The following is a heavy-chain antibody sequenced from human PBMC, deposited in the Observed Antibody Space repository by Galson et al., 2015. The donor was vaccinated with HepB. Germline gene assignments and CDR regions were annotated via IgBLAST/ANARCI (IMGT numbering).Heavy chain of an antibody. J-gene: IGHJ6*02. CDR2: ISSSSSYI. CDR3: ARDSMVRGVITNHYYYYGMDV. CDR1: GFTFSSYS. V-gene: IGHV3-21*04. Sequence: SLRLSCAASGFTFSSYSMNWVRQAPGKGLEWVSSISSSSSYIYYADSVKGRFTISRDNAKNSLYLQMNSLRAEDTAVYYCARDSMVRGVITNHYYYYGMDVWGQGTTVTVSS. D-gene: IGHD3-10*01.